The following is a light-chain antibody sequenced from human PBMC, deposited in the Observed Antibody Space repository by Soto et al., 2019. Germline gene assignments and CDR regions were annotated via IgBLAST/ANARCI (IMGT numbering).Light chain of an antibody. CDR1: QSVTIN. V-gene: IGKV3-11*01. CDR2: DAS. CDR3: QQRSNWPVT. J-gene: IGKJ5*01. Sequence: IVMTQSPVTLSVSPGERATLSCRASQSVTINLAWYQQKPGQAPRLLIYDASNRATGIPARFSGSGSGTDFTLTISSLEPEDFAVYYCQQRSNWPVTFGQGTRLEIK.